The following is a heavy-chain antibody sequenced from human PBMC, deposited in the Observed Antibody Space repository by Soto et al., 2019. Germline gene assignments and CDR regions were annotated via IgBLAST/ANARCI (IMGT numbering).Heavy chain of an antibody. CDR2: ISDSGST. J-gene: IGHJ4*02. CDR1: GFTFRTSP. CDR3: AKVWGEDGYCSRTSCLYYFHH. V-gene: IGHV3-23*01. Sequence: EVQLLESGGGLVQPGGSLRLSCEASGFTFRTSPMGGVRQVPGKGLEWFSPISDSGSTYYADSVKGRFTISRDNSKNTLYLQMNSLRAEDTAVFYCAKVWGEDGYCSRTSCLYYFHHWGQGTLVTVSS. D-gene: IGHD2-2*03.